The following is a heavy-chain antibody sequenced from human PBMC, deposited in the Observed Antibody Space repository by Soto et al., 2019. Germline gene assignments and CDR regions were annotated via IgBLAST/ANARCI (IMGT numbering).Heavy chain of an antibody. CDR1: GGSISSGNYY. J-gene: IGHJ4*02. D-gene: IGHD5-12*01. Sequence: SETLSLTCTVSGGSISSGNYYWSWIRQPPGKGLEWIGFISYSGSTYYNASLKSRVTISVDTSKNQFSLKLSSVTAADTAVYYCAREMATISLDYWGQGTLVTVSS. V-gene: IGHV4-30-4*01. CDR2: ISYSGST. CDR3: AREMATISLDY.